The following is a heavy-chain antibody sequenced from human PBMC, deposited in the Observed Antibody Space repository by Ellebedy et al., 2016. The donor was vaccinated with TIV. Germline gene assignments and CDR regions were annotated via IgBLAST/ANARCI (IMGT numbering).Heavy chain of an antibody. J-gene: IGHJ4*02. V-gene: IGHV1-2*02. D-gene: IGHD2-21*02. CDR2: INPTSGGT. CDR1: GYTFTDYY. CDR3: ARRASCGGDCRRGEVDN. Sequence: ASVKVSXXASGYTFTDYYIHWVRQAPGQGLEWMGWINPTSGGTNYAQKFQGRVTMTKDTSITTAYMELSSLRSDDAAVYYCARRASCGGDCRRGEVDNWGQGTLVTVSS.